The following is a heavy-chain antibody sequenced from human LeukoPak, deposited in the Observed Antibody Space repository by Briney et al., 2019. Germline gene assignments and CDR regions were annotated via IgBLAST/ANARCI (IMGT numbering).Heavy chain of an antibody. CDR2: ISSSSSYI. CDR1: GFTFSSYS. V-gene: IGHV3-21*01. Sequence: GGSLRLSCAASGFTFSSYSMNWVRQAPGKGLEWVSSISSSSSYIYYADSVKGRFTISRDNAKSSLYLQMNSLGAEDTAVYYCARDPGRLGYCSSTSCYVLDYWGQGTLVTVSS. CDR3: ARDPGRLGYCSSTSCYVLDY. J-gene: IGHJ4*02. D-gene: IGHD2-2*01.